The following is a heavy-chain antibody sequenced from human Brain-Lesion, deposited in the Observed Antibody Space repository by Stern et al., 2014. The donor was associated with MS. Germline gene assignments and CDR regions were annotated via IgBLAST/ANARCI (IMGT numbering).Heavy chain of an antibody. J-gene: IGHJ1*01. D-gene: IGHD6-19*01. CDR1: GFSFSTSA. CDR3: AKWPHHIAVAGTRYFQH. Sequence: EVQLGESGGGLVLPGGSLRLSCAASGFSFSTSAMSCVRQTTGKGLQWVSVISGRGGHTYYAGSVKGRFTISRDNSKNTLYLQMDSLRADDTAVYYCAKWPHHIAVAGTRYFQHWGQGTLVTVSS. V-gene: IGHV3-23*04. CDR2: ISGRGGHT.